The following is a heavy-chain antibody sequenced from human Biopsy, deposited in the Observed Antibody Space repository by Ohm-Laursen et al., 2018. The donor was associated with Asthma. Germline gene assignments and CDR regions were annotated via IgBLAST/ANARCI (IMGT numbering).Heavy chain of an antibody. CDR2: INSVFGTT. CDR1: GGTLNTYV. V-gene: IGHV1-69*13. Sequence: SVKVSCKSLGGTLNTYVIGWVRQAPGQGLGWMGGINSVFGTTTYPQKFQDRVTITADDSTSTVYMELSSLRSEDTAVYYCARKAGSCISRTCYSLDFWGQGTLVTVSS. D-gene: IGHD2-2*01. CDR3: ARKAGSCISRTCYSLDF. J-gene: IGHJ4*02.